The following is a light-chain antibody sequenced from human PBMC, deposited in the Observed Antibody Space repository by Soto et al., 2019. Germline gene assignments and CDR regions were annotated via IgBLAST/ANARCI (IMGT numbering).Light chain of an antibody. CDR2: GHN. CDR1: YYNIGAGYE. V-gene: IGLV1-40*01. J-gene: IGLJ3*02. CDR3: QSYDSSLSGSGV. Sequence: QSVLPQPPSVSGAPGQRVTISCTGSYYNIGAGYEVHWYQQIPGTAPKLLISGHNNRPSGVPDRFFGSKSGTSASLTIIGLQAEYEADYYCQSYDSSLSGSGVFGGGTKLTVL.